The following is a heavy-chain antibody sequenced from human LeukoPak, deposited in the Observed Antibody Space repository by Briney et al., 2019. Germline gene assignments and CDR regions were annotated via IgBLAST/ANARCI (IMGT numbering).Heavy chain of an antibody. CDR3: AKDGPLLWFGPTDA. V-gene: IGHV3-23*01. CDR1: GFTFSTYG. Sequence: AGGSLRLSCVASGFTFSTYGMSWVRQAPGKGLEWVGAISSTASGTYNPESLTRPFIITRDNSQHTVFLQMNSLRPEATAFYFCAKDGPLLWFGPTDAWGQGILVTVSS. D-gene: IGHD3-10*01. J-gene: IGHJ5*02. CDR2: ISSTASGT.